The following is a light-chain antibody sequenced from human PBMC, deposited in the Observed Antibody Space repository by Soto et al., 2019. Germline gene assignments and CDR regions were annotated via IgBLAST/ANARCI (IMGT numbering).Light chain of an antibody. Sequence: ETVLTQSPGTLALSPGERVTLSCRASQSVAYRYLAWYQQKPGQAPRLLIYAASTRATGIPGRFSGSGSGTDFTLTISSLEPDDFAVYYCQQRSNWPLTFGGGTKVDIK. CDR2: AAS. CDR3: QQRSNWPLT. J-gene: IGKJ4*01. CDR1: QSVAYRY. V-gene: IGKV3D-20*02.